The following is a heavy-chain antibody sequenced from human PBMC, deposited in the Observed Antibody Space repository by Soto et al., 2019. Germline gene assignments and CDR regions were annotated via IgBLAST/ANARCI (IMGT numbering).Heavy chain of an antibody. CDR2: IKRKTDGGTT. CDR1: GFTFSNAW. J-gene: IGHJ4*02. Sequence: EVQLVESGGGLVKPGGSLRLSCAASGFTFSNAWMSWVRQAPGKGLEWVGGIKRKTDGGTTDYAAPVKGRFTISKDDSKNTLYLQMNSLKTEDTAVYYCTTATAVADPEVDYWGQGTLVTVSS. CDR3: TTATAVADPEVDY. V-gene: IGHV3-15*01. D-gene: IGHD6-19*01.